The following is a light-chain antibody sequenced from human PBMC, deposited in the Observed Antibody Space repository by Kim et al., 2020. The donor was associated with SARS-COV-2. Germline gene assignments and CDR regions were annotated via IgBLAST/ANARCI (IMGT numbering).Light chain of an antibody. CDR3: QSYDSSLSGSV. J-gene: IGLJ3*02. CDR2: GNG. Sequence: RVTISCAGSSSNIGAGYDVHWYQQLPGTAPKPLIYGNGNRPSGVPDRFSGSKSGTSASLAITGLQAEDEADYYCQSYDSSLSGSVFGGGTQLTVL. V-gene: IGLV1-40*01. CDR1: SSNIGAGYD.